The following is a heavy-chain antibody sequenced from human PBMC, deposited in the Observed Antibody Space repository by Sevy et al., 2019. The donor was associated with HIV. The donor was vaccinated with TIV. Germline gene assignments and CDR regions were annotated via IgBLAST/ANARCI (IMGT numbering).Heavy chain of an antibody. CDR2: ISGSGGST. CDR3: AKGIVVVPAAGFDY. CDR1: GFTFSSYA. V-gene: IGHV3-23*01. Sequence: GGSLRLSCAASGFTFSSYAMSWVRQAPGKGLEWVSAISGSGGSTYYADSVKGRFTISRDNSKKTLYLQMNSLRAEDTAVYYCAKGIVVVPAAGFDYWGQGTLVTVSS. J-gene: IGHJ4*02. D-gene: IGHD2-2*01.